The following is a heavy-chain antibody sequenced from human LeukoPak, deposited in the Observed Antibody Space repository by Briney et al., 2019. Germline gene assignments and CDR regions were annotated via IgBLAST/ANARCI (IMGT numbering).Heavy chain of an antibody. Sequence: ASVKVSCKASGGTFSSYTISWVRQAPGQGLEWMGRIIPILGIANYAQKFQGRVTITADKSTSTACMELSSLRSEDTAVYYCARDTITGNWFDPWGQGALVTVSS. CDR1: GGTFSSYT. V-gene: IGHV1-69*04. J-gene: IGHJ5*02. CDR2: IIPILGIA. CDR3: ARDTITGNWFDP. D-gene: IGHD1-14*01.